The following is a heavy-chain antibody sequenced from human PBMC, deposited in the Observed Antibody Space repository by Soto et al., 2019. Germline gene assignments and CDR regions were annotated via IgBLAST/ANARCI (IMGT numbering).Heavy chain of an antibody. Sequence: GSLRLSCAASGLSVSTNFMSWIRQPPGKGLEWIGEINHSGSTNYNPSLKSRVTISVDTSKNQFSLKLSSVTAADTAVYYCARGRLVLLSYFDYWGQGTLVTVSS. D-gene: IGHD6-19*01. CDR1: GLSVSTNF. CDR3: ARGRLVLLSYFDY. V-gene: IGHV4-34*01. J-gene: IGHJ4*02. CDR2: INHSGST.